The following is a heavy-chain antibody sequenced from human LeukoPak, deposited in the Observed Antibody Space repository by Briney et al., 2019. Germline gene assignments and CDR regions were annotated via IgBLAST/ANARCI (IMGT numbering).Heavy chain of an antibody. D-gene: IGHD6-6*01. J-gene: IGHJ6*02. CDR3: ARQVLQYSSSPYGMDV. CDR2: ISRSGSSI. CDR1: GFTFSSYE. Sequence: GGSLRLSCAASGFTFSSYEMNWVRQAPGKGLEWVSYISRSGSSIYYTDSVKGRFTISRDNAKNSLHLQMNSLRAEDTALYYCARQVLQYSSSPYGMDVWGHGTTVTVSS. V-gene: IGHV3-48*03.